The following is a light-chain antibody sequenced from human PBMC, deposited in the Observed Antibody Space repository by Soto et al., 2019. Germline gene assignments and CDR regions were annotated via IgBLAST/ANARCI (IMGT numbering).Light chain of an antibody. Sequence: DIQMTQSPSSLSASVGDRVTITCRASQSISSYLNWYQQKPGKAPKLLIYAASSLQSGVPSRFSGSGSGTDFTLTISSLQPEDFATYYCQQYGSSPGTFGQGTKVDIK. CDR1: QSISSY. CDR3: QQYGSSPGT. V-gene: IGKV1-39*01. J-gene: IGKJ1*01. CDR2: AAS.